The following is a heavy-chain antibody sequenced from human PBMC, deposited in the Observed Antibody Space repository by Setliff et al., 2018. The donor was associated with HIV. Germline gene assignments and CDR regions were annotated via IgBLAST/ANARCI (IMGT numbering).Heavy chain of an antibody. CDR3: ARGVRVTVVQRGSSFDY. CDR1: GGIFSTSS. CDR2: FNPIFTTP. Sequence: SVKVSCKSSGGIFSTSSINWVRQAPGQGLEWMGGFNPIFTTPDYAQKFRDRLTMTADESTSTAYMELRSLTPEDTAAYFCARGVRVTVVQRGSSFDYWGQGTLVTVSS. J-gene: IGHJ4*02. V-gene: IGHV1-69*13. D-gene: IGHD2-21*02.